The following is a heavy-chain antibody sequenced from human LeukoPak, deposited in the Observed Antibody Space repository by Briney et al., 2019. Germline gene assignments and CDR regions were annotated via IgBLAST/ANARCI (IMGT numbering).Heavy chain of an antibody. CDR3: ARDRVGGGDY. D-gene: IGHD1-26*01. J-gene: IGHJ4*02. Sequence: ASVTVSCKASGYTFTVYYMHWVRQAPGQGLEWMGWINPNSGGTNYAQKFQGRVTMTRDTSISTAYMELSRLRSDDMAVYYCARDRVGGGDYWGQGTLVTVSS. V-gene: IGHV1-2*02. CDR2: INPNSGGT. CDR1: GYTFTVYY.